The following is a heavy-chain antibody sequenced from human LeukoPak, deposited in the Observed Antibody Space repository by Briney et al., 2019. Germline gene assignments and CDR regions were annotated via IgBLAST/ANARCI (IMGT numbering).Heavy chain of an antibody. CDR2: ISTSSSYI. D-gene: IGHD3-22*01. V-gene: IGHV3-21*01. CDR1: GFTFGSYN. Sequence: GGSLRLSCAASGFTFGSYNMSWVRQAPGKGLEWVSSISTSSSYIYYADSVKGRFTISRDNAKKSLYLQMNSLRAGDTAVYYCARDGGDYYDSSGYPFHHWGQGTLVTVSS. J-gene: IGHJ1*01. CDR3: ARDGGDYYDSSGYPFHH.